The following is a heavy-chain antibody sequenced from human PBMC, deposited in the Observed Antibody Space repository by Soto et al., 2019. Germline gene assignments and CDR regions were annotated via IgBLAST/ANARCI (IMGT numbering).Heavy chain of an antibody. J-gene: IGHJ4*02. CDR3: ATSSDYYDTSGYTAPFDY. CDR2: IIPILRTP. D-gene: IGHD3-22*01. V-gene: IGHV1-69*01. CDR1: GGTFSGYA. Sequence: QVQLVQSGAEVKKPGSSVRVSCQASGGTFSGYAITWVRQAPGQGLEWMGGIIPILRTPRYAQRFQGRLTLTAEESTTTASLELSSLRSGDTAIYYCATSSDYYDTSGYTAPFDYWGQGTLVTVSS.